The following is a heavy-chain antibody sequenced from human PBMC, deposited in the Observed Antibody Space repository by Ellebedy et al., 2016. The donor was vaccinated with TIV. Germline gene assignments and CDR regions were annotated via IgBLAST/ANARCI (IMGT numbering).Heavy chain of an antibody. CDR2: ISYEGSNE. CDR3: Y. J-gene: IGHJ4*02. Sequence: GGSLRLXCAASGLIFGSYGMHWVRQAPGKGLEWVTVISYEGSNEYYADSVKGRFTISRDNSKNTLYLQMNSLRAEDTAVYYCYWGQGTLVTVSS. V-gene: IGHV3-30-3*01. CDR1: GLIFGSYG.